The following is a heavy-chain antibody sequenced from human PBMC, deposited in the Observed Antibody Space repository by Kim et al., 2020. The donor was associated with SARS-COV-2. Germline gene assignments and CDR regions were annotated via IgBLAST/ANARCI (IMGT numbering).Heavy chain of an antibody. CDR1: GGSISSSSYY. Sequence: SETLSLTCTVSGGSISSSSYYWGWIRQPPGKGLEWIGSIYYSGSTYYNPSLKSRVTISVDTSKKQFSLKLSSVTAADTAVYYCARLDYYDSSGYSAGARTFDIWGQGTMVTVSS. D-gene: IGHD3-22*01. V-gene: IGHV4-39*01. J-gene: IGHJ3*02. CDR3: ARLDYYDSSGYSAGARTFDI. CDR2: IYYSGST.